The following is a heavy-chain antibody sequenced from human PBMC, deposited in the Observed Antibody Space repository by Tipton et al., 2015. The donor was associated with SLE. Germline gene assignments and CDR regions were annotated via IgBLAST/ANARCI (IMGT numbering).Heavy chain of an antibody. CDR3: ARGPRWAPLCEF. D-gene: IGHD1-26*01. CDR2: INYSGST. V-gene: IGHV4-34*01. J-gene: IGHJ4*02. Sequence: TLSLTCAVHGGSFSGYYWSWIRQPPGKGLEWIGEINYSGSTNYNPSLKSRVTISVDTSKNQFSLKLNSVTAADTAVYYCARGPRWAPLCEFWGQGTLVTVSS. CDR1: GGSFSGYY.